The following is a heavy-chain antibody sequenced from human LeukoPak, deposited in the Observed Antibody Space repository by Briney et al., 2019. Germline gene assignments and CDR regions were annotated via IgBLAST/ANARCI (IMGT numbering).Heavy chain of an antibody. CDR1: GFTFSSSW. CDR3: ARDQTPFY. J-gene: IGHJ4*02. CDR2: IKQDGSEK. V-gene: IGHV3-7*01. D-gene: IGHD2-15*01. Sequence: PGGSLRLSCAASGFTFSSSWMSWVRQAPGKGLEWVANIKQDGSEKYYVAFVKGRFTISRDNAKNSLYLQMNSLRDEDTAVYYCARDQTPFYWGQGSLVTVSS.